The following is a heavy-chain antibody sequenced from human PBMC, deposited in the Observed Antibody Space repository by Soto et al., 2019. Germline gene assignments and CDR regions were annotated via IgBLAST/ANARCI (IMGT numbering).Heavy chain of an antibody. CDR1: GFTFSSYG. J-gene: IGHJ4*02. D-gene: IGHD1-20*01. CDR2: IWYDGSNK. Sequence: GGSLRLSCAASGFTFSSYGMHWVRQAPGKGLEWVAVIWYDGSNKYYADSVKGRFTISRDNSKNTLYLQMNSLRAEDTAVYYCARDFGITGTLSYFDYWGQGTLVTVSS. CDR3: ARDFGITGTLSYFDY. V-gene: IGHV3-33*01.